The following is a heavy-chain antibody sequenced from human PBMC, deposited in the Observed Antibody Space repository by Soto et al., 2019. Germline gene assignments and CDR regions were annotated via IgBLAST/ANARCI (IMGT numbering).Heavy chain of an antibody. CDR1: GFTFSSHA. D-gene: IGHD2-2*01. V-gene: IGHV3-23*01. CDR2: ISGSGGST. Sequence: GSLSLSWAASGFTFSSHALSWVRQAPGKGLEWVSAISGSGGSTYYADSVKGRFTISRDNSKNTLYLQMNSLRVEDTAVYFCASTRILDAMGAHNSRGFHLWGKGTKATVS. CDR3: ASTRILDAMGAHNSRGFHL. J-gene: IGHJ3*01.